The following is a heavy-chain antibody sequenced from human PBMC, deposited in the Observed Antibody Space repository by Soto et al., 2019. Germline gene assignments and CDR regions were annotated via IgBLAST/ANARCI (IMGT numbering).Heavy chain of an antibody. CDR3: ASPGGGSDAFDI. V-gene: IGHV1-69*01. Sequence: QVQLVQSGAEVKTPGYSVKVSCKAYGGTFSSYAISWVRQAPGQGLEWMGGIIPIFGTANYAQKFQGRVTITADEPTSTAYMELRSLRSEDTAVYYCASPGGGSDAFDIWGQGTMVTVSS. D-gene: IGHD3-16*01. CDR2: IIPIFGTA. CDR1: GGTFSSYA. J-gene: IGHJ3*02.